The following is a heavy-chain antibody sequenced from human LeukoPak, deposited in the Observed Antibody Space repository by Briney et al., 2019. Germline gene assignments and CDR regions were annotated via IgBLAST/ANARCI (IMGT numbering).Heavy chain of an antibody. Sequence: GGTLRLSCAASGFTFRSYGMSWVRQAPGKGLEGVSSISGCGGCTYFADSVKGRFTISRDNAKNSLYLQMNSLRAEGTAVYYCAELGITMIGGVWGKGTTVTISS. CDR3: AELGITMIGGV. J-gene: IGHJ6*04. D-gene: IGHD3-10*02. CDR2: ISGCGGCT. CDR1: GFTFRSYG. V-gene: IGHV3-23*01.